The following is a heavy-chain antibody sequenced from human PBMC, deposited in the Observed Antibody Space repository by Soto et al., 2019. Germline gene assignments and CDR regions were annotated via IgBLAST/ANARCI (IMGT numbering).Heavy chain of an antibody. D-gene: IGHD3-22*01. J-gene: IGHJ6*02. CDR2: IYYSGST. CDR3: ASPSAPGSVEVNTGRYYYYGTEV. CDR1: GGSISSSSYY. V-gene: IGHV4-39*01. Sequence: SETLSLTCTVSGGSISSSSYYWGWIRQPPGKGLEWIGSIYYSGSTYYNPSLKSRVTISVDTSKNQFSLNLSSVTAADTAVYYCASPSAPGSVEVNTGRYYYYGTEVWSQGTTGSVSS.